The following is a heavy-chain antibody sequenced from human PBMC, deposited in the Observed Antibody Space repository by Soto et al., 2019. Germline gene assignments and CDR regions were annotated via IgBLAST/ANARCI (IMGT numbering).Heavy chain of an antibody. V-gene: IGHV1-18*01. CDR3: AILGGNYRTGYYYYGMDV. CDR1: GYTFTSYG. Sequence: QVQLVQSGVVVKKPGASVKVSCKASGYTFTSYGISWVRQAPGQGLEWMGWISAYNGNTNYAQKLQGRVTMTTDTSTSTAYMELSSLRSDDTAVYCCAILGGNYRTGYYYYGMDVWGQGTTVTVSS. J-gene: IGHJ6*02. D-gene: IGHD4-4*01. CDR2: ISAYNGNT.